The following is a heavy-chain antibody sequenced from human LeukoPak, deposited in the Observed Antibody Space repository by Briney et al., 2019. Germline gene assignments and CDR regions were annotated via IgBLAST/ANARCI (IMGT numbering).Heavy chain of an antibody. V-gene: IGHV4-59*13. CDR2: MYYGGSP. D-gene: IGHD1-26*01. J-gene: IGHJ5*02. Sequence: SQTLSLTCTVSGGSISSFYWSWIRQPPGKGLEWIGYMYYGGSPNYNPSLKSRVITSLDTSKKQFSLKLNSVTTADTAVYYCVTGRYSYGWYDHWGQGILVIVSS. CDR1: GGSISSFY. CDR3: VTGRYSYGWYDH.